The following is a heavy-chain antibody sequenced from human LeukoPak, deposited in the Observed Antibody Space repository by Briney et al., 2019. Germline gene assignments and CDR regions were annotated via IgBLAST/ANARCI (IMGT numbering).Heavy chain of an antibody. V-gene: IGHV3-73*01. CDR2: IRSKANSYAT. D-gene: IGHD3-22*01. CDR3: TRRGHDSSGKTPNNNWFDP. Sequence: SGGSLRLSCAASGFTFSSYEMNWVRQASGKGLEWVGRIRSKANSYATAYAASVKGRFTISRDDSKNTAYLQMNSLKTEDTAVYYCTRRGHDSSGKTPNNNWFDPWGQGTLVTVSS. CDR1: GFTFSSYE. J-gene: IGHJ5*02.